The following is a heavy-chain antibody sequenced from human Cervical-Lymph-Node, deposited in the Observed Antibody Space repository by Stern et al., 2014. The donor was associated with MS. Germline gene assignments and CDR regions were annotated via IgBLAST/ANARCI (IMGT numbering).Heavy chain of an antibody. D-gene: IGHD1-1*01. CDR2: ISDSGIST. J-gene: IGHJ4*02. Sequence: EVQLVESGGGLVQPGESLRLSCAASGFAFSNYAMTWVRQAPGTGLEWVAAISDSGISTYYADSVKGRFTISRDNSKDTLYLQINSLRVEDAAVYYCAKGNWNYYFDFWGQGTLVTVS. CDR3: AKGNWNYYFDF. V-gene: IGHV3-23*04. CDR1: GFAFSNYA.